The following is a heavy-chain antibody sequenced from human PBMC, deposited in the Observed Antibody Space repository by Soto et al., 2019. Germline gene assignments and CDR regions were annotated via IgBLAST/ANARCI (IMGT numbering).Heavy chain of an antibody. Sequence: QVHLQESGPGLVKPLETLSLTCTVSGGSISSYYWSWIRQPPGKGLEWIGYISDSGSTYYNPSLKGRVTISLDTSKNQFSLKLSSVTAADTAVYYCARDPGPYYYGSGAFHDAFDIWGQGTMVTVSS. CDR1: GGSISSYY. D-gene: IGHD3-10*01. J-gene: IGHJ3*02. CDR3: ARDPGPYYYGSGAFHDAFDI. V-gene: IGHV4-59*01. CDR2: ISDSGST.